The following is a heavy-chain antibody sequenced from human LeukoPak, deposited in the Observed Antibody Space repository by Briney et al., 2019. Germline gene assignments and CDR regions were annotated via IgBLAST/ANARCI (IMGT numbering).Heavy chain of an antibody. V-gene: IGHV3-53*01. J-gene: IGHJ4*02. D-gene: IGHD2-15*01. Sequence: RPGGSLRLSCAASGFTFDDYAMHWVRQAPGKGLEWVSFIYSGGNTHYSDSVTGRFTISRDNSKNTLYLQMNSLRAEDTAIYYCARRAGEYSHPYDYWGQGTLVTVSS. CDR3: ARRAGEYSHPYDY. CDR1: GFTFDDYA. CDR2: IYSGGNT.